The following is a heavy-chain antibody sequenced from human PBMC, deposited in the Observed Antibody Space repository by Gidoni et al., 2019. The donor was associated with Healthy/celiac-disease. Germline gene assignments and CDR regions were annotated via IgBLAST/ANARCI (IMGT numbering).Heavy chain of an antibody. D-gene: IGHD3-22*01. Sequence: QVQLVQSGAEVKKPGASVKVSCKASVYTFTSSGISWVRQAPGQGLEWMGWISAYNGNTNYAQKLQGRVTMTTDTSTSTAYMELRSLRSDDTAVYYCARDLVTYYYDSSGYYPGGYWGQGTLVTVSS. CDR1: VYTFTSSG. J-gene: IGHJ4*02. CDR2: ISAYNGNT. V-gene: IGHV1-18*01. CDR3: ARDLVTYYYDSSGYYPGGY.